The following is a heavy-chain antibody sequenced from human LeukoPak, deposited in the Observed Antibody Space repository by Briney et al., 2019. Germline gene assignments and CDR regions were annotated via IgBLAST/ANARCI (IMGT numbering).Heavy chain of an antibody. D-gene: IGHD5-12*01. V-gene: IGHV3-13*01. CDR1: GFTFSSYD. Sequence: GGSLRLSCAASGFTFSSYDMHWVRQATGKGLEWVSAIGTAGDTYYPGSVKGRFTISRENAKNSLYLQMNSLRAGDTAVYYCARVRKYSGYYYWYFDLWGRGTLVTVSS. CDR2: IGTAGDT. CDR3: ARVRKYSGYYYWYFDL. J-gene: IGHJ2*01.